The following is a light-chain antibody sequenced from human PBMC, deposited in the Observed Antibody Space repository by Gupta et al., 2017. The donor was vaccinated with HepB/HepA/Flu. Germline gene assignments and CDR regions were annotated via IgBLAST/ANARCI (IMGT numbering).Light chain of an antibody. CDR2: KVS. CDR3: MQCKHWPT. Sequence: DVVMTQSPLSLPVTLGQPASISCRSSQSLVYSDGNTYLNWFQQRPGQSPRRIIYKVSNRDLGVTDRFSGSGEGTDFTLKSSRGEAEDGGGYYCMQCKHWPTFGQGTKVEIK. J-gene: IGKJ1*01. CDR1: QSLVYSDGNTY. V-gene: IGKV2-30*01.